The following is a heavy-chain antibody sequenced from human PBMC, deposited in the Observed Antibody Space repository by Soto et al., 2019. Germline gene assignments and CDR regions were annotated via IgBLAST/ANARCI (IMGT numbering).Heavy chain of an antibody. CDR1: GGSISSSSYY. Sequence: QLQLQESGPGLVKPSETLSLTCTVSGGSISSSSYYWGWIRQPPGKGLAWIGGIYYSGSTYYNPSLKSPVTISVDTSKNQFSLKRSSVTAADTAVYYCASEGEGDYQPDLYNWFDPWGQGTLVTVSS. J-gene: IGHJ5*02. V-gene: IGHV4-39*01. CDR2: IYYSGST. D-gene: IGHD4-17*01. CDR3: ASEGEGDYQPDLYNWFDP.